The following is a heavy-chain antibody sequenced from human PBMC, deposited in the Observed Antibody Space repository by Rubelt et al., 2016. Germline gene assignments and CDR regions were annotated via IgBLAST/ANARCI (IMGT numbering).Heavy chain of an antibody. Sequence: QVQLQQWGAGLLKPSETLSLTCAVYGGSFSGYYWSWIRQPPGKGLEWIGEINHSGSTNYNPSLKGRVTISVDTSKNQFSRRLSSVTGADTAVYYCARSPTRRLPFDYWGQGTLVTVSS. CDR1: GGSFSGYY. D-gene: IGHD4-17*01. J-gene: IGHJ4*02. CDR3: ARSPTRRLPFDY. V-gene: IGHV4-34*01. CDR2: INHSGST.